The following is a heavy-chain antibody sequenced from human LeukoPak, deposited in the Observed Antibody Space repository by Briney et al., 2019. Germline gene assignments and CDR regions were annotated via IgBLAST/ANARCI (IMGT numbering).Heavy chain of an antibody. CDR2: IYYSGST. V-gene: IGHV4-39*01. CDR3: ARLPYYDFWSGYYTFFDY. D-gene: IGHD3-3*01. J-gene: IGHJ4*02. Sequence: SETLSFTCTVSGGSISSSSYSWGWIRQPPGKGLEWIGSIYYSGSTYYNPSLKSRVTISVDTSKNQFSLKLSSVTAADTAVYYCARLPYYDFWSGYYTFFDYWGQGTLVTVSS. CDR1: GGSISSSSYS.